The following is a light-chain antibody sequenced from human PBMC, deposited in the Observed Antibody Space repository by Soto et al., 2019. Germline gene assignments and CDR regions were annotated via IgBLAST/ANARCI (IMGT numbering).Light chain of an antibody. CDR3: QEYGSPPAVA. CDR2: GAS. V-gene: IGKV3-20*01. Sequence: EIVLTQSPGTLSLSPGERATLSCRASQSVTSSFLAWYQQKPGQAPRLLIYGASSRATGIPDRFSGSGSGTDFTLTISRLEPEGFAVYYCQEYGSPPAVAFGGGTKVEIK. J-gene: IGKJ4*01. CDR1: QSVTSSF.